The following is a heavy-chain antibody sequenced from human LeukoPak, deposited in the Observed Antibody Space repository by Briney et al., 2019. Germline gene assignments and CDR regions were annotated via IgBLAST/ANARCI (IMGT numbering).Heavy chain of an antibody. CDR2: ISGSGGST. V-gene: IGHV3-23*01. J-gene: IGHJ4*02. Sequence: PGASLRLSCAASGFTFSSYAMSWVRQAPGKGLEWVSGISGSGGSTYYADSVKGRFTISRDNSKNTLYLQMNSLRAEDTAVYYCARTKGAHYGEYTFDYWGQGTLVTVSS. CDR1: GFTFSSYA. CDR3: ARTKGAHYGEYTFDY. D-gene: IGHD4-17*01.